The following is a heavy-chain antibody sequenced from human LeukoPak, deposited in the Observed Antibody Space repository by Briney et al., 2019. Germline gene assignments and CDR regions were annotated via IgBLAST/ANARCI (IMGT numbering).Heavy chain of an antibody. CDR2: ISSSSSTI. CDR1: GFTFSSYS. V-gene: IGHV3-48*04. CDR3: FSRPTESYYFDH. D-gene: IGHD3-10*01. J-gene: IGHJ4*02. Sequence: GGSLRLSCAASGFTFSSYSMNWVRQAPGKGLEWVSYISSSSSTIYYADSVKGRFTISRDNAKNSLYLQMNSLRAEDTAVYYCFSRPTESYYFDHWGQGTLVTVSS.